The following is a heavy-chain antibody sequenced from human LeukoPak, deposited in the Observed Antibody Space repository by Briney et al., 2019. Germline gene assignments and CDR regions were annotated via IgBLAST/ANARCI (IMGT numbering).Heavy chain of an antibody. CDR3: ARDVARGLWFGEQYYFDY. Sequence: GGSLRLSCAASGFTFSSYEMNWVRQAPGKGLEWVSCISSSGSTIYYADSVKSRFTISRDNAKNSLYLQMNSLRAEDTAVYYCARDVARGLWFGEQYYFDYWGQGTLVTVSS. CDR2: ISSSGSTI. D-gene: IGHD3-10*01. V-gene: IGHV3-48*03. J-gene: IGHJ4*02. CDR1: GFTFSSYE.